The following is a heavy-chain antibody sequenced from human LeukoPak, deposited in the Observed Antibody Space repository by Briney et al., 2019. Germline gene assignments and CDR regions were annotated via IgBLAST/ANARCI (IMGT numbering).Heavy chain of an antibody. CDR1: GDSVSTNSAP. J-gene: IGHJ4*02. D-gene: IGHD5-18*01. V-gene: IGHV6-1*01. Sequence: SQTLSLTCAISGDSVSTNSAPWNWITHSPSRGLEWLGRTYYRSKWYNYYAVSVKSRITINPDTSKNQFSLQLNSVTPEDTAVYYCARGYNYGFDYWGQGTLVTVSS. CDR3: ARGYNYGFDY. CDR2: TYYRSKWYN.